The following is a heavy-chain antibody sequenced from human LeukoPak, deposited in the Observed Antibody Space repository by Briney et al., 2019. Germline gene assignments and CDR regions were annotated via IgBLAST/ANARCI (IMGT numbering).Heavy chain of an antibody. CDR1: GFTFSRNS. J-gene: IGHJ4*02. CDR2: ISSSSIYI. Sequence: GGSLRLSCAASGFTFSRNSMNWVRQAPGKGLEWVSSISSSSIYIYYADSVKGRFTISRDNAKNSLYLQMNSLRAEDTAVYYCARDLRVRRYYYDSSGSDYWGQGTLVTVSS. CDR3: ARDLRVRRYYYDSSGSDY. V-gene: IGHV3-21*01. D-gene: IGHD3-22*01.